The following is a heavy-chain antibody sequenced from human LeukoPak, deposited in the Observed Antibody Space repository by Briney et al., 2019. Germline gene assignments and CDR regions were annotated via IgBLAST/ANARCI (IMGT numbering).Heavy chain of an antibody. V-gene: IGHV3-48*02. J-gene: IGHJ4*02. CDR2: ISSSGSTI. D-gene: IGHD3-10*01. CDR1: GFTFSSYN. CDR3: ARLEYYYVSGNYYKLFDY. Sequence: GGSLRLSCAASGFTFSSYNMNWVRRAPGKGLEWVSDISSSGSTIYFADSVKGRFTISRDNAKNSLYLQMNSLRDEDTAVYYCARLEYYYVSGNYYKLFDYWGQGTLVTVSS.